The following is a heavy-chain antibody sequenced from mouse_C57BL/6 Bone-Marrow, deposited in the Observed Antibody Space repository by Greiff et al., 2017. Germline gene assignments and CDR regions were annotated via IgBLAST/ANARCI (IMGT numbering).Heavy chain of an antibody. J-gene: IGHJ2*01. V-gene: IGHV1-69*01. Sequence: QVQLQQPGAELVMPGASVKLSCKASGYTFTSYWMHWVKQRPGQGLEWIGEIDPSDNYTNYNQKFKGISPLTVDKSSSTAYKQLSSLTSEDSAVYYSARGDYFAYWGQGTTLTVSA. CDR1: GYTFTSYW. CDR3: ARGDYFAY. CDR2: IDPSDNYT.